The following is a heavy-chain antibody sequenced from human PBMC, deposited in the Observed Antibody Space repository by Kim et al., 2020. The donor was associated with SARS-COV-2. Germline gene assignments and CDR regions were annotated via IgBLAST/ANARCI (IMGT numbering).Heavy chain of an antibody. CDR3: ARVAYSSSWGTLPG. CDR1: GGSFSGYY. V-gene: IGHV4-34*01. D-gene: IGHD6-13*01. J-gene: IGHJ4*02. CDR2: INHSGST. Sequence: SETLSLTCAVYGGSFSGYYWSWIRQPPGKGLEWIGEINHSGSTNYNPSLKSRVTISVDTSKNQFSLKLSSVTAADTAVYYCARVAYSSSWGTLPGWGQGTLVTVSS.